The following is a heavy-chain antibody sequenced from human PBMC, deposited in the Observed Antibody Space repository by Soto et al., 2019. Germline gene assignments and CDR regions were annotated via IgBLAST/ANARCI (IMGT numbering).Heavy chain of an antibody. V-gene: IGHV3-64D*06. CDR2: ISSDGDIT. J-gene: IGHJ5*02. D-gene: IGHD3-9*01. Sequence: PGGSLRLSCSASGFTFSEYSMHWVRQAPGKGLQYVSTISSDGDITYYADSVKGRLTISRDNSKNTLYLQMNSLIPEDTAVYYCVKVSTFYDILTGYYCTNFFHXWGQVTLVTVSX. CDR3: VKVSTFYDILTGYYCTNFFHX. CDR1: GFTFSEYS.